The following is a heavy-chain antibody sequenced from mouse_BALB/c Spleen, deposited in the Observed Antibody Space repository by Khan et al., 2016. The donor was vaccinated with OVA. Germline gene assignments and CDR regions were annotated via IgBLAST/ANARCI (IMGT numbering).Heavy chain of an antibody. J-gene: IGHJ2*01. V-gene: IGHV1S135*01. CDR3: ARADYYGSSYCFDY. CDR1: GYSFTDYN. CDR2: IDPYNGGT. Sequence: VQLKQSGPELVKPGASVKVSCKASGYSFTDYNMFWVKQSHGKSLEWIGYIDPYNGGTSYNQKFKGKATLTVDKSSSTAFMHLSSLTSEDSAVLYCARADYYGSSYCFDYWGQGTTLTVSS. D-gene: IGHD1-1*01.